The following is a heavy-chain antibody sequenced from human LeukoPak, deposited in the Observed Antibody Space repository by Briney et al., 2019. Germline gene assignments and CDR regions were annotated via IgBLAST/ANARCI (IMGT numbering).Heavy chain of an antibody. CDR1: GYSISSGYY. Sequence: SETLSLTCAVSGYSISSGYYWGWIRQPPGKGLERIGTIYHSGSTYYNPSLKSRVTISVDTSKNQFSLKLSSVTAADTAVYYCARIKVRALNWFDPWGQGTLVAVSS. V-gene: IGHV4-38-2*01. CDR3: ARIKVRALNWFDP. D-gene: IGHD3-10*01. CDR2: IYHSGST. J-gene: IGHJ5*02.